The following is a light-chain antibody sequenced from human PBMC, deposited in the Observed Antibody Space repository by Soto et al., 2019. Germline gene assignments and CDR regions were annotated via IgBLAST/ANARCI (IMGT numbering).Light chain of an antibody. Sequence: EIVMTQSPATLSVSPGERATLSCRAGQNIHTNLAWYQQKPGQAPSLLIYGAFTRATGIPARFSGTGSGTEFTLTISSLQSEDFALYYCQQYNDWPLTFGQGTKVDIK. CDR2: GAF. J-gene: IGKJ1*01. CDR3: QQYNDWPLT. V-gene: IGKV3-15*01. CDR1: QNIHTN.